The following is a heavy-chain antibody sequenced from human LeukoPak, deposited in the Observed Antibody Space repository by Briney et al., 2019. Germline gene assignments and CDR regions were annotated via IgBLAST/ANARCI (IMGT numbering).Heavy chain of an antibody. CDR2: ISSSSSYI. V-gene: IGHV3-21*05. D-gene: IGHD5-24*01. CDR3: ARVKDGYNKGAFDI. Sequence: GGSLRLSCAASGFTFSSYSMNWVRQAPGKGLEWVSYISSSSSYIYYADSVKGRFTISRDNAKNSLYLQMNSLRAEDTAVYYCARVKDGYNKGAFDIWGQGTMVTVSS. CDR1: GFTFSSYS. J-gene: IGHJ3*02.